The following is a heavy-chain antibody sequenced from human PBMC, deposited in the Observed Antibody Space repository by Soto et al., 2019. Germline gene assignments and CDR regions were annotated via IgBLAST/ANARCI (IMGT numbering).Heavy chain of an antibody. Sequence: QVQLQDSGPGQVKPSGTLSLTRAVSGGSISSSNWWSWVRQPPGKGLEWIGTINLSGSTNYNPSLKRRFTISADKFKNQFSLKLSSVTAADTAVYYCARNTSPYYYYGMDDWGRGTTVTVSS. D-gene: IGHD5-18*01. CDR2: INLSGST. CDR3: ARNTSPYYYYGMDD. V-gene: IGHV4-4*02. CDR1: GGSISSSNW. J-gene: IGHJ6*02.